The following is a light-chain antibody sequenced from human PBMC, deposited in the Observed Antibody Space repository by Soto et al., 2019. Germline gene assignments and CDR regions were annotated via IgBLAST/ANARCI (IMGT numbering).Light chain of an antibody. V-gene: IGKV1-39*01. Sequence: DIQMTQSPTSLSASVGDRVTIIGRASQSVSIYLNWFQQKQGEAPKIXISAASSLQRGVPSRFSGSGSGTEFTLTISNLQPEDFATYYCQQSYSATRAFGPGTKVDIK. CDR2: AAS. CDR1: QSVSIY. J-gene: IGKJ3*01. CDR3: QQSYSATRA.